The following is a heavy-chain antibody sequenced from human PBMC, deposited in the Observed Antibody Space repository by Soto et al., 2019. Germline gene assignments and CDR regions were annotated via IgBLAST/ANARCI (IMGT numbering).Heavy chain of an antibody. J-gene: IGHJ4*02. CDR3: ARGDSSDYSTATPADY. CDR1: GYSFANYW. D-gene: IGHD3-22*01. V-gene: IGHV5-51*01. CDR2: IYPSDSDT. Sequence: EVQLVQSGAEVKKPGESLKISCSGSGYSFANYWIGWVRQMPEKGLEWMGIIYPSDSDTRYSPSFQGQVTISADKSISTAYLQWNSLKASDTAMYFCARGDSSDYSTATPADYWGQGTLVTVSS.